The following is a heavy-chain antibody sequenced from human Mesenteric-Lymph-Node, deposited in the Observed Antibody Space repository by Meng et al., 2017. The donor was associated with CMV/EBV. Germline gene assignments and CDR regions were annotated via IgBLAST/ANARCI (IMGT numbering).Heavy chain of an antibody. J-gene: IGHJ4*02. D-gene: IGHD3-9*01. CDR1: SISSSSYS. Sequence: SISSSSYSWGWIRQPPGKGLEWIGSLVYTGSTYYNPSLKSRVTISVGTSVNQLSLTVSSVTAADTAVYYCARHVQRYFDFLLLYFDSWGWGTLVTVSS. V-gene: IGHV4-39*01. CDR3: ARHVQRYFDFLLLYFDS. CDR2: LVYTGST.